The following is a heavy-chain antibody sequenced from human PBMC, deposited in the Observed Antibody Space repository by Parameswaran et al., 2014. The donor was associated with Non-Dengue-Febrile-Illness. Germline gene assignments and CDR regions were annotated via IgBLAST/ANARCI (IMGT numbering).Heavy chain of an antibody. Sequence: RWIRPAPREGAWEWIGYIYYSGSTSYNPSLKSRITISVDTSKNQFSLKLSSVTAADTAVYYCARERNTSRYTTYYYMDVWGQRDHGHRLL. V-gene: IGHV4-31*02. CDR3: ARERNTSRYTTYYYMDV. J-gene: IGHJ6*03. CDR2: IYYSGST. D-gene: IGHD2-2*02.